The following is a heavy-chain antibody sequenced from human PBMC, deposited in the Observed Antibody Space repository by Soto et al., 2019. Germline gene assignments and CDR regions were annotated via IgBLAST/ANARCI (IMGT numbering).Heavy chain of an antibody. CDR3: ARHFHYDFWSGRTLGFDY. J-gene: IGHJ4*02. D-gene: IGHD3-3*01. Sequence: SETLSLTCTVSGGSISSYYWSWIRQPPGKGLEWIGYIYYSGSTNYNPSLKSRVTISVDTSKNQFSLKLSSVTAADTAVYYCARHFHYDFWSGRTLGFDYWGQGTLVTVSS. CDR2: IYYSGST. V-gene: IGHV4-59*08. CDR1: GGSISSYY.